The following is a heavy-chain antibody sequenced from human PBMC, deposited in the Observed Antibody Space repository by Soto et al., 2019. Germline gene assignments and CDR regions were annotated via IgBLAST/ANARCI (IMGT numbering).Heavy chain of an antibody. CDR2: IYYSGST. Sequence: QVQLQESGPGLVKPSQTLSLTCTVSGGSISSGGYYWSWIRQHPGKGLEGIGYIYYSGSTYYNPSHKSRVTISVDTSKNQFSLKLSSVTADDTAVYYCARGHLPSRPSSAYFDYWGQGTLVTVSS. J-gene: IGHJ4*02. CDR3: ARGHLPSRPSSAYFDY. CDR1: GGSISSGGYY. V-gene: IGHV4-31*03.